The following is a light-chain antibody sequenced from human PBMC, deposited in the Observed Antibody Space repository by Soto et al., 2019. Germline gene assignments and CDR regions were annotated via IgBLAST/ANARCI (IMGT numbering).Light chain of an antibody. V-gene: IGKV1-39*01. Sequence: DIQMTQSPSSLSASVGDRVTITCRASQSISSNLNWYQQKPGKAPKLLIYTAASLQSGVPSRFSGSGSGTDFTLTIASLQHEDFATYYCQQSNSLPPTFGQGTKVEIK. CDR1: QSISSN. J-gene: IGKJ1*01. CDR2: TAA. CDR3: QQSNSLPPT.